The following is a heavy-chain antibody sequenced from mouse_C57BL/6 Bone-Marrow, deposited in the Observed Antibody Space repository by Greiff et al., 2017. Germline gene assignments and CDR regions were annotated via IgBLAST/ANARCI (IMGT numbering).Heavy chain of an antibody. CDR3: ARGLRNFDY. V-gene: IGHV1-4*01. Sequence: QVHVKQSGAELARPGASVKMFCKASGYTFTSYTMHWVKQRPGQGLEWIGYINPSSGYTKYNQKFKDKATLTADKSSSTAYMQLSSLTSEDSAVYYCARGLRNFDYWGQGTTLTVSS. CDR2: INPSSGYT. D-gene: IGHD1-1*01. J-gene: IGHJ2*01. CDR1: GYTFTSYT.